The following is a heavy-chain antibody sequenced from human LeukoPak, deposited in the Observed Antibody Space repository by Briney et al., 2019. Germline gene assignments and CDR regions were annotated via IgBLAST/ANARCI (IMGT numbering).Heavy chain of an antibody. CDR3: ARATVAAAAPGGY. Sequence: SETLSLTCTVSGDSVSSTNYYWGWIRQPPGKGLEWIGSIYYSGSTFNNPSLKSRVTISVDTSKNQFSLKLSSVTAADTAVYYCARATVAAAAPGGYWGQGTLVTVSS. D-gene: IGHD6-13*01. J-gene: IGHJ4*02. V-gene: IGHV4-39*07. CDR2: IYYSGST. CDR1: GDSVSSTNYY.